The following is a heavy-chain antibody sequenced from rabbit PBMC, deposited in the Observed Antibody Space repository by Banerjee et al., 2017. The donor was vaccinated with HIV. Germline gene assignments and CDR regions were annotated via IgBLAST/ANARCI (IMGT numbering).Heavy chain of an antibody. J-gene: IGHJ4*01. Sequence: QSLEESGGDLVKPGASLTLTCTASGFSFSSSYWICWVRQAPGKGLEWIACIDAGSSGNTYYASWAKGRFTISKTSSTTVDLQMTSLTAADTATYFCARSTSGYDIGDLWGPGTLVTVS. D-gene: IGHD1-1*01. V-gene: IGHV1S40*01. CDR3: ARSTSGYDIGDL. CDR1: GFSFSSSYW. CDR2: IDAGSSGNT.